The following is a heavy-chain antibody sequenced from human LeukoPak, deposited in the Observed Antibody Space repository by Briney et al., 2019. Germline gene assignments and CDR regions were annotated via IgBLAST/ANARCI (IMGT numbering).Heavy chain of an antibody. CDR2: ISAYNGNT. Sequence: ASVKVSCKASGYTFTSYGISWVRQAPGQGLEWMGWISAYNGNTNYAQKLQGRVTITTDTSTSTAYMELRSLRSDDTAVYYCAREWSKKYGSGTRPRYYYGMDVWGQGTTVTVSS. CDR1: GYTFTSYG. D-gene: IGHD3-10*01. CDR3: AREWSKKYGSGTRPRYYYGMDV. J-gene: IGHJ6*02. V-gene: IGHV1-18*01.